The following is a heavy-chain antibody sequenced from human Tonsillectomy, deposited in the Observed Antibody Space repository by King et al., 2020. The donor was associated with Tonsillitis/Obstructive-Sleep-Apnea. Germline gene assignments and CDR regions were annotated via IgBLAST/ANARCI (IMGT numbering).Heavy chain of an antibody. J-gene: IGHJ4*02. V-gene: IGHV3-15*01. CDR3: TTGRVTKPAC. D-gene: IGHD2-2*01. CDR1: GFTFSNAW. Sequence: DVQLVESGGGLVKPGGSLRLSCAASGFTFSNAWMSWVRQAPGKGLEWVGRIKSETNGGTTDYAAPVKGRFTISRDDSKDTLFLQMNSLKTEYTAVYYCTTGRVTKPACWGQGTLVTVSS. CDR2: IKSETNGGTT.